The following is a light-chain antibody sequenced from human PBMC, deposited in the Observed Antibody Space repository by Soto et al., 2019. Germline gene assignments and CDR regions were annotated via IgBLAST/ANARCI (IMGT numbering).Light chain of an antibody. V-gene: IGLV2-23*01. CDR3: CSYAGSSTLV. CDR1: SSDVGSYNL. CDR2: EGS. J-gene: IGLJ2*01. Sequence: QSALTQPASVSGSPGQAITISCTGTSSDVGSYNLVSWYQQHPGTAPKLKIYEGSKRPSGVSNRFSGSKSGNTASLTISGLQAEDEADYFCCSYAGSSTLVFGGGTKLPVL.